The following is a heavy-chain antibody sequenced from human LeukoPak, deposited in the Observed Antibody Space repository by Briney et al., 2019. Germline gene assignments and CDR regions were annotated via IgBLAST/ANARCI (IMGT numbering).Heavy chain of an antibody. CDR2: FDPEDGET. V-gene: IGHV1-24*01. Sequence: GATVKVSCKVSGYTLSEISMQWVRQAPGKGLEWMGGFDPEDGETIYAQKFQGRVTMTEDTSTDTAYMELSSLRFEDTAVYYCARAVRDDIVVVVAEGHYFDYWGQGTLVTVSS. CDR1: GYTLSEIS. D-gene: IGHD2-15*01. J-gene: IGHJ4*02. CDR3: ARAVRDDIVVVVAEGHYFDY.